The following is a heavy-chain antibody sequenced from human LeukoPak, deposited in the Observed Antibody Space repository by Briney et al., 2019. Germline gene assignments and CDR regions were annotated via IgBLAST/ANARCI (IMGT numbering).Heavy chain of an antibody. CDR3: ARDLLDYYDSSGYYYVPFDY. CDR1: GYTFTSYY. CDR2: INPNRGST. D-gene: IGHD3-22*01. V-gene: IGHV1-46*01. Sequence: ASVKVSCKASGYTFTSYYMYWVRQAPGQGLEWMGIINPNRGSTSYAQKFQGRVTMTRDMSTSTVYMELSSLRSDDTAVYYCARDLLDYYDSSGYYYVPFDYWGQGTLVTVSS. J-gene: IGHJ4*02.